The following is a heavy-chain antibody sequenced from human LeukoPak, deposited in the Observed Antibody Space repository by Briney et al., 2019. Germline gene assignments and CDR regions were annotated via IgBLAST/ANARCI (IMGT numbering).Heavy chain of an antibody. V-gene: IGHV3-74*01. Sequence: GGSLRLSCAASGFTFSNYWMHWVRQAPGKGLVWVSRIISDGSSTLYADSVKGRFTISRDNAKKTLYLQMNRLRAEDTAVYYCARGGSSWLVVGYWGQGTLVTVSS. CDR2: IISDGSST. J-gene: IGHJ4*02. D-gene: IGHD6-13*01. CDR3: ARGGSSWLVVGY. CDR1: GFTFSNYW.